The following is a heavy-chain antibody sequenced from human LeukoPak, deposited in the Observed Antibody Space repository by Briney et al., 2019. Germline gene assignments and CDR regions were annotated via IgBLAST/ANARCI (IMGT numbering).Heavy chain of an antibody. D-gene: IGHD4-23*01. CDR2: ISSSSSYI. Sequence: PGGSLRLSCAASGFALSSHWMNWVRQAPGKGLEWVSSISSSSSYIYYADSVKGRFTISRDNAKNSLYLQMNNLRTEDTAFYYCAKDMAYGGNSIDYWGQGTLVTVSS. V-gene: IGHV3-21*04. J-gene: IGHJ4*02. CDR3: AKDMAYGGNSIDY. CDR1: GFALSSHW.